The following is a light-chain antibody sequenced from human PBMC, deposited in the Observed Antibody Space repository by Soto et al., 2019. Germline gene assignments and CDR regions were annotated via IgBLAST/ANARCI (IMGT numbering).Light chain of an antibody. J-gene: IGKJ1*01. CDR1: QSVTTW. Sequence: DIQMTQSPSTLSASVGDRVTITCRASQSVTTWLAWYQQKPGKFPKLLIYAASTLQSGVPSRFSGSGSGTDFTLTISSLQPEDVASYYCQNHDSAPITFGQGTKVDIK. CDR2: AAS. V-gene: IGKV1-27*01. CDR3: QNHDSAPIT.